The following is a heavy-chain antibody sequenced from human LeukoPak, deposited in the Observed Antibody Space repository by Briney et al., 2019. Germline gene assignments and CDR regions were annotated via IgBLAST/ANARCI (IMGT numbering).Heavy chain of an antibody. CDR3: ARQARGGIQLWFFDY. CDR2: IYHSGST. V-gene: IGHV4-4*02. CDR1: GGSISSSNW. J-gene: IGHJ4*02. D-gene: IGHD5-18*01. Sequence: KSSGTLSLTCAVSGGSISSSNWWSWVRQPPGKGLEWIGEIYHSGSTNYNPSLKSRVTISVDKSKNQFSLKLSSVTAADTAVYYCARQARGGIQLWFFDYWGQGTLVTVSS.